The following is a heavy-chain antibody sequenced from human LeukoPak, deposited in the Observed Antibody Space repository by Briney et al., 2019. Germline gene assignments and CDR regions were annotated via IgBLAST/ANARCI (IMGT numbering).Heavy chain of an antibody. CDR3: ARVLVPAAKNDAFDI. V-gene: IGHV3-21*01. CDR2: ISSSSSYI. Sequence: GGSLRLSCAASGFTFSSYSMNWVRQAPGKGLEGVSSISSSSSYIYYADSVKGRFTISRDNAKNSLYLQMNSLRAEDTAVYYCARVLVPAAKNDAFDIWGQGTMVTVSS. J-gene: IGHJ3*02. CDR1: GFTFSSYS. D-gene: IGHD2-2*01.